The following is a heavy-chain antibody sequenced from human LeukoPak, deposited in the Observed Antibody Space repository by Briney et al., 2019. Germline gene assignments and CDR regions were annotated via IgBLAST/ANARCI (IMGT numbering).Heavy chain of an antibody. Sequence: TGESLRLSCAASGFTFSRSAMHWVRQPPGKGLEWMAVISNDGMRKFHADSVKGRFTISRDNSKNTLYLQMDSLTTEDTTLYYCARRRDGYNPELDYWGQGTLVTVSS. CDR3: ARRRDGYNPELDY. J-gene: IGHJ4*02. D-gene: IGHD5-24*01. CDR1: GFTFSRSA. CDR2: ISNDGMRK. V-gene: IGHV3-30*04.